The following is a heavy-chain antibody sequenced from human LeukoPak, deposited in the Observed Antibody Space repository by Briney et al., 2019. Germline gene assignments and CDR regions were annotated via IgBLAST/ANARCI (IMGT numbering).Heavy chain of an antibody. Sequence: PSETLSLTCAVYGGSCSDYYCSWIRQPPGKGLEWIGEIHPYGTFYYNSSLKSRLTISIDTSKNQFSLRLTSVTAADTAFYYCARGRDRSKAGDHWGQGTLVTVSS. CDR2: IHPYGTF. CDR3: ARGRDRSKAGDH. CDR1: GGSCSDYY. V-gene: IGHV4-34*01. D-gene: IGHD5-24*01. J-gene: IGHJ4*02.